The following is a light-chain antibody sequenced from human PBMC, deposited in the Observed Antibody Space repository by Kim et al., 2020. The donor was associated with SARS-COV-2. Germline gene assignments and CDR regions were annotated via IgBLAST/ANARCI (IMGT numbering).Light chain of an antibody. CDR1: QSISNY. CDR2: TVS. J-gene: IGKJ1*01. Sequence: SAYVGDRVTITCRASQSISNYLAWYQQKPGKAPNLLIHTVSSLESGVPSRFSGSGSGTEFTLTISSLQPDDFATYYCQQYCTYSTFGQGTKVDIK. V-gene: IGKV1-5*03. CDR3: QQYCTYST.